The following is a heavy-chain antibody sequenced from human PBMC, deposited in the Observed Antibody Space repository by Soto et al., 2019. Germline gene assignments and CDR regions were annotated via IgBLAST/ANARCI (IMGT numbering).Heavy chain of an antibody. J-gene: IGHJ4*02. CDR1: GDNFGSYS. CDR3: AREFIAVAEFES. CDR2: ITPILGEA. Sequence: QVQLVQSGAEVKKPGSSVKLSCKASGDNFGSYSLSWMRQAPGQGLEWMGRITPILGEANSAQKFQDRVTITADRFTNTSYMELRSLRCKDTAVYYCAREFIAVAEFESWGQGTRVTVSS. V-gene: IGHV1-69*08. D-gene: IGHD6-19*01.